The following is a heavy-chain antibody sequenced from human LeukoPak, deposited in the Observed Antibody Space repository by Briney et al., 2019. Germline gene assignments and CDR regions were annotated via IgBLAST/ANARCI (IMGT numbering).Heavy chain of an antibody. CDR3: ARVAYYFDSSGYFYSDY. Sequence: PGGSLRLSCAASGFTFSDYYMTWIRQAPGKGLEWVSHISGSGSTIYNADSVKGRFTITRDNAQNSLYLQMNSLRVEDTAVYYCARVAYYFDSSGYFYSDYWGQGTLVTVSS. D-gene: IGHD3-22*01. CDR1: GFTFSDYY. J-gene: IGHJ4*02. V-gene: IGHV3-11*04. CDR2: ISGSGSTI.